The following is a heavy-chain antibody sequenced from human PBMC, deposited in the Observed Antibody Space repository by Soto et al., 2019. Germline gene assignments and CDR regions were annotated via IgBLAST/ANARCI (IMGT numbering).Heavy chain of an antibody. CDR1: GGYITSDSYY. J-gene: IGHJ4*02. D-gene: IGHD5-12*01. CDR2: IYFSGNT. V-gene: IGHV4-39*01. CDR3: ARHLSESGYDLNY. Sequence: SETLSLTCSVSGGYITSDSYYWAWIRQPPGKGLEWIGSIYFSGNTYYNSALKSRLAISIDMSKNQFSLNLRSVTDADTAVYYCARHLSESGYDLNYWGQGTPVTVS.